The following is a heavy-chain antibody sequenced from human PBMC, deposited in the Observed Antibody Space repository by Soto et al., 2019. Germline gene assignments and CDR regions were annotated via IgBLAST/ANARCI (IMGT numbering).Heavy chain of an antibody. CDR2: ISGSGDEK. J-gene: IGHJ1*01. CDR3: ARAITRDSSAAGSGQH. CDR1: GFTFSSDG. D-gene: IGHD6-13*01. Sequence: GGSLRLSCAATGFTFSSDGMNWVRQTPGEGLEWVSGISGSGDEKYYADSVKGRFTISRDNAKNSLYLQMNSLRAEDTAVYYCARAITRDSSAAGSGQHWGQGTLVTVSS. V-gene: IGHV3-7*01.